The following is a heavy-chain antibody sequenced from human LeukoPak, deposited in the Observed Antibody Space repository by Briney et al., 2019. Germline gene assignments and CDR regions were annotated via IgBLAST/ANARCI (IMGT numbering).Heavy chain of an antibody. J-gene: IGHJ4*02. CDR1: GFTFNNYA. D-gene: IGHD4-17*01. CDR3: ARDYADYVGYFFFDY. V-gene: IGHV3-23*01. CDR2: ISGCGETT. Sequence: GGSLRLSCAASGFTFNNYAMNWVRQAPGKGLEWVSSISGCGETTYYADSAKGRFIISTDNSQNTLYLQMNSLRAEDTAVYYCARDYADYVGYFFFDYWGQGTLVTVSS.